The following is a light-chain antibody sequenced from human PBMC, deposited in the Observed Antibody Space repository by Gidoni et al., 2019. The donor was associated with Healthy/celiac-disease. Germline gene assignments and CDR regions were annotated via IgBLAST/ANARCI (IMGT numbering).Light chain of an antibody. CDR1: QSVSSN. V-gene: IGKV3-15*01. Sequence: EIVMTQSPATLSVSPGERATLSCRASQSVSSNLAWYQLKPGQAPRLLIYGASTRATGIPARFSGSGSGTEFTLTISSLQSEDFAVYYCQQYNNWPPTFXHXTKVXIK. CDR3: QQYNNWPPT. CDR2: GAS. J-gene: IGKJ1*01.